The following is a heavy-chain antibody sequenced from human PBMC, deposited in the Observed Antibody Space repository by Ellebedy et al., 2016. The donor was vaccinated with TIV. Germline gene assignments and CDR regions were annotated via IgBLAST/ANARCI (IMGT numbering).Heavy chain of an antibody. Sequence: MPSETLSLTCTVSGGSISSYYWSWIRQPAGKGLEWIGRIYTSGSTNYNPSLKSRVTMSVDTSKNQFSLKLSSVTAADTAVYYCARDPDSYGSGSPYYYGMDVWGQGTTVTVSS. J-gene: IGHJ6*02. CDR2: IYTSGST. CDR1: GGSISSYY. V-gene: IGHV4-4*07. D-gene: IGHD3-10*01. CDR3: ARDPDSYGSGSPYYYGMDV.